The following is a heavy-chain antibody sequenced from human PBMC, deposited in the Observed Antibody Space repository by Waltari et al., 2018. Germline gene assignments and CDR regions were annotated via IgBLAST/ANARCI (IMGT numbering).Heavy chain of an antibody. CDR2: VYVTGNT. Sequence: EVQLVESGGDLIQPGGSLRLPCAASGFTVHSTSLNWVRQSPGKGLEWVSVVYVTGNTDYADSVKGRFTTSRDNSKNTVYLQMDSLRVEDTAMYYCARRLVVAGTLDVFDLWGQGTRVIVSS. J-gene: IGHJ3*01. CDR1: GFTVHSTS. V-gene: IGHV3-53*03. CDR3: ARRLVVAGTLDVFDL. D-gene: IGHD2-15*01.